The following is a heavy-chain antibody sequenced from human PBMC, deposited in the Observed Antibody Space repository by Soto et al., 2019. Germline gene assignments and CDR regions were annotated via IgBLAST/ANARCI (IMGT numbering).Heavy chain of an antibody. V-gene: IGHV1-18*01. Sequence: QVQLVQSGPEVTKPGASVKVSCKTSGYTFTTYGITWVRQAPGQGLEWLGWISAYNGDTNYAQKLQDRVTMTTETTTTTAYMELRSLKSDDTAMYYCARGDDYGDYWGRRTLVTVSS. CDR3: ARGDDYGDY. J-gene: IGHJ4*02. CDR2: ISAYNGDT. CDR1: GYTFTTYG.